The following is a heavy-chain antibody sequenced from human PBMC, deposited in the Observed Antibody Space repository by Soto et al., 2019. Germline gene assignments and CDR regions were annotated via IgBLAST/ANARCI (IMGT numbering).Heavy chain of an antibody. D-gene: IGHD3-3*01. CDR2: ISSSSNYI. V-gene: IGHV3-21*01. Sequence: GSLRLSCAASGFTFSDYSINWVRQAPGKGLEWVSSISSSSNYIYYADSLKGRFTISRDNAKNSLYLQLNSLRAEDTAVYYCAKDHLSYYDFWSGYYFYYYYYGMDVWGQGTTVTVSS. CDR1: GFTFSDYS. CDR3: AKDHLSYYDFWSGYYFYYYYYGMDV. J-gene: IGHJ6*02.